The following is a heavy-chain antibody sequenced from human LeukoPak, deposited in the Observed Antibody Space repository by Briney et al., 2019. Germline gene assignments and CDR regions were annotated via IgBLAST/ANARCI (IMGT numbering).Heavy chain of an antibody. D-gene: IGHD3-10*01. CDR1: GYSISNGYY. CDR2: MFHSGNS. V-gene: IGHV4-38-2*02. J-gene: IGHJ4*02. Sequence: SETLSLTCTVSGYSISNGYYWGWIRQPPGKGLEWIGTMFHSGNSFYNPSLTSRVTISVDTSKNQFSLKLSSVTAADTAVYYCARVGVGITMVRGVIRYWGQGTLVTVSS. CDR3: ARVGVGITMVRGVIRY.